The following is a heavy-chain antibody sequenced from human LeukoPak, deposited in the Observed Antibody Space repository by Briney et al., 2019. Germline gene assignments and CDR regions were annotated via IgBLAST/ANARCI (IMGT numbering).Heavy chain of an antibody. CDR1: GFTFSSYA. V-gene: IGHV3-64*01. D-gene: IGHD3-3*01. CDR3: ARARGRKRITIFGGPGYYYMDV. CDR2: ISSNGGST. J-gene: IGHJ6*03. Sequence: GGSLRLSCAASGFTFSSYAMHWVRQAPGKGLEYVSAISSNGGSTYYANSVKGRFTISRDNSKNTLYLQMGSLRAEDMAVYYCARARGRKRITIFGGPGYYYMDVWGKGTTVTVSS.